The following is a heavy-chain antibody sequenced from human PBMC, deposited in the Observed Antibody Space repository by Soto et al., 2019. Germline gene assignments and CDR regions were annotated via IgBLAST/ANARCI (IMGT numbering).Heavy chain of an antibody. D-gene: IGHD2-15*01. V-gene: IGHV1-69*02. CDR1: GGTFSSYT. Sequence: QVQLVQSGAEVKKPGSSVKVSCKASGGTFSSYTISWVRQAPGQGLEWMGRIIPILGIANYAQKFQGRVMITADKSTSTAYMELSSLRSEDTAVYYCARSPCSGGSCYSGYYYGMDVWGQGTTVTVSS. CDR2: IIPILGIA. CDR3: ARSPCSGGSCYSGYYYGMDV. J-gene: IGHJ6*02.